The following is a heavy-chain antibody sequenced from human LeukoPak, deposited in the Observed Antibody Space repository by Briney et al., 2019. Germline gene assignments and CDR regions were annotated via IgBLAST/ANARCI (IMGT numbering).Heavy chain of an antibody. J-gene: IGHJ4*02. CDR1: GFTFSSYA. Sequence: GGSLRLSCAASGFTFSSYAMSWVRQAPGKGLKGVSAISGSGGSTYYADSVKGRFTISRDNSKNTLYLQMNSLRAEDTAVYYCAKARLRQVGAPPYFDYWGQGTLVTVSS. CDR2: ISGSGGST. V-gene: IGHV3-23*01. D-gene: IGHD1-26*01. CDR3: AKARLRQVGAPPYFDY.